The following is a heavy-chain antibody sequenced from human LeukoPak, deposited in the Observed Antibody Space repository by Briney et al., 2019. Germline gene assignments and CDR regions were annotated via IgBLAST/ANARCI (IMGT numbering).Heavy chain of an antibody. CDR1: GGSFSGYY. CDR2: INHSGST. J-gene: IGHJ4*02. V-gene: IGHV4-34*01. Sequence: SETLSLTCAVYGGSFSGYYWSWIRQPPGKGLEWIGEINHSGSTNYNPSLKSRVTISVGTSKNQFSLKLSSVTAADKAVYYCARVRASGRYDSSLGFDYWGQGTLVTVSS. D-gene: IGHD3-22*01. CDR3: ARVRASGRYDSSLGFDY.